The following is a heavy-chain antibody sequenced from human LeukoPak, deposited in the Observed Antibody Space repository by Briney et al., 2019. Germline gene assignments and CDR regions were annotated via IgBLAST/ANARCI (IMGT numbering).Heavy chain of an antibody. CDR3: ARNRGLRDYYYMDV. D-gene: IGHD4-17*01. CDR2: IYYSGST. J-gene: IGHJ6*03. CDR1: GGSISSSNW. Sequence: SETLSLTCAVYGGSISSSNWWSWVRQPPGKGLEWIGYIYYSGSTNYNPSLKSRVTISVDTSKNQFSLKLSSVTAADTAVYYCARNRGLRDYYYMDVWGKGTTVTVSS. V-gene: IGHV4-4*02.